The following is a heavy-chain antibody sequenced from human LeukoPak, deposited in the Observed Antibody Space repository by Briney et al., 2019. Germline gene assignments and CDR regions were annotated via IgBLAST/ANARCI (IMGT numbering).Heavy chain of an antibody. V-gene: IGHV3-30-3*01. D-gene: IGHD1-7*01. J-gene: IGHJ4*02. CDR1: GFTFSSYA. CDR2: ISYDGSNK. Sequence: GGSLRLSCAASGFTFSSYAMTWVRQAPGKGLEWVAVISYDGSNKYYADSVKGRFTISRDNSKNTLYLQMNSLRAEDTAVYYCARANYAYYFDYWGQGTLVTVSS. CDR3: ARANYAYYFDY.